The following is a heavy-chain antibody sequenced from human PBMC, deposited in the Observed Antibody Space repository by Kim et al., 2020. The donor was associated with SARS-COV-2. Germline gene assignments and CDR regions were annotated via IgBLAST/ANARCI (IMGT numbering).Heavy chain of an antibody. D-gene: IGHD3-22*01. J-gene: IGHJ3*02. CDR2: NIPTFGTA. Sequence: SVKVSCKASGGTFSSYAISWVRQAPGQGLEWMGGNIPTFGTANYAQKFEGRVTITADKSTSTAYMELSSLRSEDTAVYYCARVRSSGYHDAFDIWGQGTMVTVSS. V-gene: IGHV1-69*06. CDR3: ARVRSSGYHDAFDI. CDR1: GGTFSSYA.